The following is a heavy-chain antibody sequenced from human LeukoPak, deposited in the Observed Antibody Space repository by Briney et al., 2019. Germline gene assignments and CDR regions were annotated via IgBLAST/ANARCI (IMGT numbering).Heavy chain of an antibody. CDR1: GYTFTSYD. V-gene: IGHV1-8*03. CDR3: ARASAYGDYGFDP. D-gene: IGHD4-17*01. J-gene: IGHJ5*02. CDR2: MNPNSGNT. Sequence: ASVKVSCKASGYTFTSYDINWVRQATGQRLEWMGWMNPNSGNTGYAQKFQGRVTITRNTSISTAYMELSSLRSEDTAVYYCARASAYGDYGFDPWGQGTLVTVSS.